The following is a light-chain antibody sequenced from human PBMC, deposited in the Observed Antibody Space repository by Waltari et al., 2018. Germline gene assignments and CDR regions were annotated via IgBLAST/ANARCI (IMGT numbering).Light chain of an antibody. V-gene: IGLV4-69*01. J-gene: IGLJ3*02. CDR2: VNSDGSH. Sequence: QLVLTQSPSASASLGASVKLTCTLSSGHSSNVVAWHQQQPEKGPRYLMKVNSDGSHTTGDGIPDRFSGSSSGAERYLTISSLQSDDEADYYCQTWGTGIWVFGGGTRLTVL. CDR1: SGHSSNV. CDR3: QTWGTGIWV.